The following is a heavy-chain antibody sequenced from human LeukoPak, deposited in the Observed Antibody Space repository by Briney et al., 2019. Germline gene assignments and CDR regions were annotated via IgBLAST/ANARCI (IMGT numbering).Heavy chain of an antibody. Sequence: ASVKVSCKASGYTFTGYYMHWVRQAPGQGLEWMGWINPNSGGTNYAQKFQGRVTMTRDTSISTAYMELSRLRSDDTAVYYCAREGPSIVARPAFCDYWGQGTLVTVSS. V-gene: IGHV1-2*02. J-gene: IGHJ4*02. CDR1: GYTFTGYY. CDR2: INPNSGGT. CDR3: AREGPSIVARPAFCDY. D-gene: IGHD6-6*01.